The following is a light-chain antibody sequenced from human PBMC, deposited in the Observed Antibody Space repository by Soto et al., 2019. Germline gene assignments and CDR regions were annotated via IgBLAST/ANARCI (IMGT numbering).Light chain of an antibody. CDR3: QQYGSSPPIT. J-gene: IGKJ5*01. CDR1: QSVSSSY. Sequence: TQSPATLSVSPGESATLSCRASQSVSSSYLAWYQQKPGQAPRLLIYGASSRATGIPDRFSGSGSGTDFTLTISRLEPEDFAVYYCQQYGSSPPITFGQGTRLEIK. V-gene: IGKV3-20*01. CDR2: GAS.